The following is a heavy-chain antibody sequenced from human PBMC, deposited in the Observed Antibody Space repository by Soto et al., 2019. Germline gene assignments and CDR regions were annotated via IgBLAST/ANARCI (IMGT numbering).Heavy chain of an antibody. CDR2: IYHSGSA. V-gene: IGHV4-30-2*01. D-gene: IGHD6-19*01. J-gene: IGHJ4*02. CDR3: ARAGGLGAVAVDY. Sequence: QLQLQESGSGLVKPSQTLSLTCAVSGGSISSGGYSWSWIRQPPGKGLEWIGYIYHSGSAYYNPSLKSRVTISVDRSKNQFSLKLSSVTAADTAVYYCARAGGLGAVAVDYWGQGTLVTVSS. CDR1: GGSISSGGYS.